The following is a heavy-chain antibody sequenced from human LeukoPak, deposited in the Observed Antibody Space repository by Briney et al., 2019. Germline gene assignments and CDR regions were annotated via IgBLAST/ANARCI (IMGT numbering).Heavy chain of an antibody. CDR3: ARHRGGLERYFDY. Sequence: GGSLRLSCAASGFIFNSHSMNWVRQAPGKGLEWVANIKQDGSEKYYVDSVKGRFTTSRDNAKNSLFLQMNSLRAEDTAVYYCARHRGGLERYFDYWGQGTLVTVSS. CDR2: IKQDGSEK. D-gene: IGHD1-1*01. V-gene: IGHV3-7*01. J-gene: IGHJ4*02. CDR1: GFIFNSHS.